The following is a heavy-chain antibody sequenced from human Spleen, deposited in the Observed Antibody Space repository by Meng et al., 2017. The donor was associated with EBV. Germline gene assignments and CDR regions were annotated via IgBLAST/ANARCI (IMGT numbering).Heavy chain of an antibody. Sequence: QVQLVGSGGGVVQTGRSLRLSCAASGFTFSSYGMQWVRQAPGKGLEWVTAISFDGSKEYYADSVKGRFTISRDNSKNTLYLQMNSLRAEDTAVYFCSRDLAGSDDDWGQGTLVTVSS. CDR3: SRDLAGSDDD. V-gene: IGHV3-30*03. CDR2: ISFDGSKE. J-gene: IGHJ4*02. CDR1: GFTFSSYG. D-gene: IGHD6-25*01.